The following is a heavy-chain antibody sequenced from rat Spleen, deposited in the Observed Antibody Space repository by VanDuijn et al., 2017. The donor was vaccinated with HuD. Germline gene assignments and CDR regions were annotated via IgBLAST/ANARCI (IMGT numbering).Heavy chain of an antibody. CDR1: GFTFSDYY. Sequence: EVQLVESGGGLVQPGRSLKLSCAASGFTFSDYYMAWVHQTPKKGLEWVASISYEGSGTYYVDSVKGRCTISRDNAKSTLYLQMNSLRSEDTATYYCARLEGSFDYWGQGVMVTVSS. J-gene: IGHJ2*01. D-gene: IGHD1-11*01. CDR2: ISYEGSGT. V-gene: IGHV5-22*01. CDR3: ARLEGSFDY.